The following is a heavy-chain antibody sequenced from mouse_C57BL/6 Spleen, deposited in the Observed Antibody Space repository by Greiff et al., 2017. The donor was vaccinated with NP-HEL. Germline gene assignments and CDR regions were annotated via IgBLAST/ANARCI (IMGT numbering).Heavy chain of an antibody. J-gene: IGHJ3*01. CDR1: GYAFSSSW. CDR3: ARTSYDYDFAY. D-gene: IGHD2-4*01. V-gene: IGHV1-82*01. Sequence: VQLQQSGPELVKPGASVKISCKASGYAFSSSWMNWVKQRPGKGLEWIGRIYPGDGDTNYNGKFKGKATLTADKYSSTAYMQLSSLTDEDSAVYFCARTSYDYDFAYWGQGTLVTVSA. CDR2: IYPGDGDT.